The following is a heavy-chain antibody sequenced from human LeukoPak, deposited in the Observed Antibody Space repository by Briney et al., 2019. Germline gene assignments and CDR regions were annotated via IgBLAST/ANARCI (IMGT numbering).Heavy chain of an antibody. V-gene: IGHV5-51*01. J-gene: IGHJ4*02. CDR3: ARRISSWAAGYFDY. CDR1: GYSFTSYW. Sequence: GESLKISCKGSGYSFTSYWIGWVRPMPGKGLEWMGIIYPGDSDTRYSPSFQGQVTISADRSISTAYLQWSSLKASDTAMYYCARRISSWAAGYFDYWGQGTLVTVSS. D-gene: IGHD6-13*01. CDR2: IYPGDSDT.